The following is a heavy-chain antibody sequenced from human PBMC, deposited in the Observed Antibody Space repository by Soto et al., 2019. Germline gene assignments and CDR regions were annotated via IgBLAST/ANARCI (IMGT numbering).Heavy chain of an antibody. J-gene: IGHJ4*02. CDR2: ISYDGSNK. V-gene: IGHV3-30*18. CDR1: GFTFSSYG. Sequence: QVQLVESGGGVVQPGRSLRLSCAASGFTFSSYGMHWVRQAPVKGLEWVAVISYDGSNKYYADSVKGRFTISRDNSKNTLYLQMNSLRAEDTAVYYCAKVRFLEWLTDYWGQGTLVTVSS. CDR3: AKVRFLEWLTDY. D-gene: IGHD3-3*01.